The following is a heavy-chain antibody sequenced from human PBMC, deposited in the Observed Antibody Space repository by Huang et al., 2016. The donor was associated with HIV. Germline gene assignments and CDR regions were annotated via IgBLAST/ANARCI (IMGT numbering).Heavy chain of an antibody. Sequence: QVQLQESGPGLVKPSETLSLTCTVSGGSMSSYYWSWIRQPPGKGLEWIGYIYYSGSTNYNPSLKRRVTISVDTAKNQFSLRLSSVTAADTAVYYWARASIAARRWFDPWGQGSLVTVSS. V-gene: IGHV4-59*01. CDR3: ARASIAARRWFDP. CDR2: IYYSGST. CDR1: GGSMSSYY. J-gene: IGHJ5*02. D-gene: IGHD6-6*01.